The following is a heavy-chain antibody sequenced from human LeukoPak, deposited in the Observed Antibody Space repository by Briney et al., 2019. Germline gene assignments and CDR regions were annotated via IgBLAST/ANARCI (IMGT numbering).Heavy chain of an antibody. J-gene: IGHJ4*02. D-gene: IGHD6-13*01. CDR2: IYYSGST. V-gene: IGHV4-59*01. Sequence: SETLSLTCTVSGGSIRSYYWSWIRQPPGKGLEWIGYIYYSGSTNYNPSLKSRVTISVDTSKNQFSLKLSSVTAADTAVYYCARGPIAAAGLFDYWGQGTLVTVSS. CDR1: GGSIRSYY. CDR3: ARGPIAAAGLFDY.